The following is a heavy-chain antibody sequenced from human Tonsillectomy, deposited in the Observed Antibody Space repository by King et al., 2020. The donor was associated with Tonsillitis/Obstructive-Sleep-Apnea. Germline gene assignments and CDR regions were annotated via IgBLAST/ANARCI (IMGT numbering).Heavy chain of an antibody. CDR1: GFTIRNYA. D-gene: IGHD6-13*01. CDR3: ARVALYSSSWKFDY. V-gene: IGHV3-30*04. Sequence: VQLVESGGGVVQPGRSLRLSCAASGFTIRNYAIHWVRQAPGKGLEWVTVISYDGNKKYYADSVKGRFTISRDNSKNTVYLQMESLRAEDTAVYYCARVALYSSSWKFDYWGQGTLVIVSS. J-gene: IGHJ4*02. CDR2: ISYDGNKK.